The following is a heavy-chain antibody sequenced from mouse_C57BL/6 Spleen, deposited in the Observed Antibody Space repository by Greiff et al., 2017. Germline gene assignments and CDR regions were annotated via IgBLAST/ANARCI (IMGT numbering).Heavy chain of an antibody. V-gene: IGHV1-80*01. CDR2: IYPGDGDT. Sequence: QVQLQQSGAELVKPGASVKISCKASGYAFSSYWMNWVKQRPGKGLEWIGQIYPGDGDTNYNGKFKGKATLTADKSSSTAYMQLSSLTSEDSAVYFCAREETAQDHDAMDYWGQGTSVTVSS. J-gene: IGHJ4*01. D-gene: IGHD3-2*02. CDR3: AREETAQDHDAMDY. CDR1: GYAFSSYW.